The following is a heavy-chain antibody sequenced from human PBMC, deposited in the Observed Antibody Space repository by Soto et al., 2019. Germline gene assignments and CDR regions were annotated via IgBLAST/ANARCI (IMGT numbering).Heavy chain of an antibody. CDR1: GYDFTSIW. V-gene: IGHV5-51*01. CDR2: IHPIDSQV. Sequence: LKISCKGSGYDFTSIWIAWVRHMPGKGLEWMGIIHPIDSQVLYSPSFEGQVTITADRSINTAYLQWRSLKASDTATYYCSRRHYSGSGTSDYWGQGTLVTVSS. D-gene: IGHD3-10*01. J-gene: IGHJ4*02. CDR3: SRRHYSGSGTSDY.